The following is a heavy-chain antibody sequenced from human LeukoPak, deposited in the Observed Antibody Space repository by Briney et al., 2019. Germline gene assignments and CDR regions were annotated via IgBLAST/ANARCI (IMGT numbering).Heavy chain of an antibody. D-gene: IGHD2-8*01. V-gene: IGHV4-59*01. J-gene: IGHJ5*02. CDR1: GGSMSTYA. CDR3: ARGRHGPLNWFDP. Sequence: SETLSLTCTGSGGSMSTYAWSWIRQPPGKGLEYIGCIYHSGSTNYSPSLKSRATISVDTSKKQFSLKLSSVTAADTAVYYCARGRHGPLNWFDPWGQGILVTVSS. CDR2: IYHSGST.